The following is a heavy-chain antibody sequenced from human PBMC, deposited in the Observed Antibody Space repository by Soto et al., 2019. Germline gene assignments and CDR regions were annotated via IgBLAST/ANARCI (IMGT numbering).Heavy chain of an antibody. J-gene: IGHJ6*02. Sequence: PGESLKISCKGSGYGFTSYWISWVRQMPGKGLEWMGRIDPSDSYTNYSPSFQGHVTISADKSISTAYLQWSSLKAPDTAMYYCARTSMQSRGYSYGHGGMDVWGQGTTVTVSS. D-gene: IGHD5-18*01. V-gene: IGHV5-10-1*01. CDR1: GYGFTSYW. CDR3: ARTSMQSRGYSYGHGGMDV. CDR2: IDPSDSYT.